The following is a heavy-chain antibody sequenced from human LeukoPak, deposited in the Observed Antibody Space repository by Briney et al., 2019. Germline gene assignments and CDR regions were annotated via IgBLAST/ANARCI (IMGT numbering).Heavy chain of an antibody. V-gene: IGHV3-23*01. D-gene: IGHD3-22*01. Sequence: GGSLRLSCAASGFTFSSYAMSWVRQAPGKGLEWVSAISGSGGSTYYADSVKGRFTISRDNSKNTLYLQRNSLRAEDTAVYYCAKDRGGFSGYYDYWGQGTLVTVSS. CDR1: GFTFSSYA. CDR2: ISGSGGST. J-gene: IGHJ4*02. CDR3: AKDRGGFSGYYDY.